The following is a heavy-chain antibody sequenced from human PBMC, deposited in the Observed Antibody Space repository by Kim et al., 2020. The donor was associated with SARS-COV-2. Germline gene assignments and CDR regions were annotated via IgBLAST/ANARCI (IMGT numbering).Heavy chain of an antibody. CDR3: ARGLFGSGWDY. D-gene: IGHD6-19*01. Sequence: TNYNPSLKSRVTISVDTSKNQFSLKLSSVTAADTAVYYCARGLFGSGWDYWGQGTLVTVSS. V-gene: IGHV4-34*01. J-gene: IGHJ4*02. CDR2: T.